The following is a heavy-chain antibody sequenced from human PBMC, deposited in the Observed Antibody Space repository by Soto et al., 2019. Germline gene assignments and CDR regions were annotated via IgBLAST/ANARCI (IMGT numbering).Heavy chain of an antibody. CDR3: ASGLGSEYSDP. CDR2: ISPYSADT. J-gene: IGHJ5*02. CDR1: GYTFTDYV. D-gene: IGHD5-12*01. Sequence: ASVKVSCKASGYTFTDYVITWVRQAPGHGLEWVGWISPYSADTNYAQKFPGRLTMTADTSTGKAYRELTTMTPDDPAAYFCASGLGSEYSDPRGQGTLVTVSS. V-gene: IGHV1-18*01.